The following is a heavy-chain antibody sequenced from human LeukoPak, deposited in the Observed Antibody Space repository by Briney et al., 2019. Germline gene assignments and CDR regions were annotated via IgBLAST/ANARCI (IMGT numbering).Heavy chain of an antibody. V-gene: IGHV1-2*02. Sequence: GASVKVSCKASGYTFTGYYMHWVRQAPGQGLEWMGWINPNSGGTNYAQKFQGRVTMTRDTSISTAYMELSRLRSDDTAVYYCARPHAHYDSSGYYGYWGQGTLVTVSS. D-gene: IGHD3-22*01. CDR3: ARPHAHYDSSGYYGY. CDR2: INPNSGGT. CDR1: GYTFTGYY. J-gene: IGHJ4*02.